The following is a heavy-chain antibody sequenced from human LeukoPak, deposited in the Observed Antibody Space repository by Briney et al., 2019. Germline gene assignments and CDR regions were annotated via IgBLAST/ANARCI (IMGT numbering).Heavy chain of an antibody. CDR2: ISGSGGST. J-gene: IGHJ4*02. CDR1: GFTFSSYA. V-gene: IGHV3-23*01. D-gene: IGHD3-3*02. Sequence: GGSPRLSCAASGFTFSSYAMSWVRQAPGKGLEWVSAISGSGGSTYYADSVKGRFTISRDNSKNTLYLQMNSLRAEDTAVYYCALGELAPEPSYWGQGTLVTVSS. CDR3: ALGELAPEPSY.